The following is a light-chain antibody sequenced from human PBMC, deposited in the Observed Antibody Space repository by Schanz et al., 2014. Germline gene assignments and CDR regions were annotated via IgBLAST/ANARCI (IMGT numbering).Light chain of an antibody. Sequence: EIVMTQSPVTLSVSPGERAALSCRASQSIRSNFLSWYQHKPGQAPRLLIYDASSRATGIPAKFSGSGSGTEFTLTISSLQPEDLAVYYCQHYHSWPYTFGQGSKLDIK. J-gene: IGKJ2*01. V-gene: IGKV3D-15*01. CDR2: DAS. CDR3: QHYHSWPYT. CDR1: QSIRSN.